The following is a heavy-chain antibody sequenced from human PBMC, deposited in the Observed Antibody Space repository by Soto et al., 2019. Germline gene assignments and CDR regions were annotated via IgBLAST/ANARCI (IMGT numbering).Heavy chain of an antibody. J-gene: IGHJ4*02. Sequence: GGSLRLSCVASGFTFNNAWMTWVRQAPGKGLEWVGRIKSKTEGGTTDYAAPVKGRFTLSRYDSKNTLYLQMNSLKTEDSAVYYCTTVTPPGWGQGTLVTVSS. CDR1: GFTFNNAW. V-gene: IGHV3-15*01. CDR2: IKSKTEGGTT. CDR3: TTVTPPG.